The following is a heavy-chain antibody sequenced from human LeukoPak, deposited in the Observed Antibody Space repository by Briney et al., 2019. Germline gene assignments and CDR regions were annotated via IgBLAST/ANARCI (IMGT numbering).Heavy chain of an antibody. V-gene: IGHV3-48*02. CDR2: ISSGSYTI. J-gene: IGHJ3*02. CDR1: GFRLGSYS. D-gene: IGHD1-1*01. CDR3: ARVLLERPGIDSFDM. Sequence: PGGSLRLSCGASGFRLGSYSMDWVRQAPGKGLEWVSHISSGSYTIYYADSVKGRFTISRDNAGNSLYLQMNSLRDEDTAVYYCARVLLERPGIDSFDMWGQGTMVTVSS.